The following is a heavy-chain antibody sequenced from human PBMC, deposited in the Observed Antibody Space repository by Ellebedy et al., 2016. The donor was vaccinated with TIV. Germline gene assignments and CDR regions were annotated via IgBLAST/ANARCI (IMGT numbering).Heavy chain of an antibody. CDR1: GGSFSGYY. D-gene: IGHD6-25*01. Sequence: SETLSLTCAVYGGSFSGYYWGWIRQPPGKGLEWIGSFYHSGTTYYNPSLKSRVTISVDTSKNQLSLKLSSVTAADTAVYYCASSGAARYFDLWGRGTLVTVSS. J-gene: IGHJ2*01. CDR3: ASSGAARYFDL. CDR2: FYHSGTT. V-gene: IGHV4-38-2*01.